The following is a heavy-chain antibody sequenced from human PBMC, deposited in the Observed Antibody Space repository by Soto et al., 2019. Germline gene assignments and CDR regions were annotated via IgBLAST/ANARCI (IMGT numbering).Heavy chain of an antibody. J-gene: IGHJ4*02. V-gene: IGHV4-4*07. Sequence: SETLSLTCNVSGDSMTKYYWSWIRQPAGKGLEWIGRVYMSGSTNYNPSLKSRVTMSIDTSNNHFSLDLRSVTAADTAVYYCARTVGAAYYFDFWGQGXLVTVSS. D-gene: IGHD1-26*01. CDR3: ARTVGAAYYFDF. CDR2: VYMSGST. CDR1: GDSMTKYY.